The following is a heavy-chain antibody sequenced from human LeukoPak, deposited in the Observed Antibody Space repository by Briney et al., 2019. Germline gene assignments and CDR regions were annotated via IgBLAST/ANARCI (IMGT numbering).Heavy chain of an antibody. J-gene: IGHJ4*02. V-gene: IGHV3-30-3*01. D-gene: IGHD1-26*01. CDR3: ARDWVFLTYSGSPRGFDY. CDR1: GFTFSSYA. Sequence: PGRSLRLSCAASGFTFSSYAMHWVRQAPGKGLEWVAVISYDGSNKYYADSVKGRFTISRDNSKNTLYLQMNSLRAEDTAVYYCARDWVFLTYSGSPRGFDYWGQGTLVTVSS. CDR2: ISYDGSNK.